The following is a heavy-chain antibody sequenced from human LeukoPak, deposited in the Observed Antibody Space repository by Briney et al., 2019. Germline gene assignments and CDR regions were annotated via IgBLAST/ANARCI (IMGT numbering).Heavy chain of an antibody. J-gene: IGHJ4*02. CDR3: AKNLSMAGFDY. CDR2: ISGSGYST. CDR1: GFTFSSYA. Sequence: GGSLRLSCAASGFTFSSYAMSWVRQAPGKGLEWVSAISGSGYSTYYADSVKGRFTISRDNSKNTLYLQMNRLRVEDTAVYYCAKNLSMAGFDYWGQGTLVTVSS. V-gene: IGHV3-23*01. D-gene: IGHD5-24*01.